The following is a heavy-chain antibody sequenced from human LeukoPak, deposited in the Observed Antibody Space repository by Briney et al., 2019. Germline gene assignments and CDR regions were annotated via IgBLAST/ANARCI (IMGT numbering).Heavy chain of an antibody. CDR3: ARDPDQGRGFDY. V-gene: IGHV3-48*01. D-gene: IGHD2-2*01. CDR2: ISSSSTTI. Sequence: GGSLRLSCAASGFTFSSYSMNWVRQAPGKGLEWVSYISSSSTTIYYADSVKGRFTISRDNAKNSLYLQMNSLRVEDTAVYYCARDPDQGRGFDYWGQGTLLTASS. J-gene: IGHJ4*02. CDR1: GFTFSSYS.